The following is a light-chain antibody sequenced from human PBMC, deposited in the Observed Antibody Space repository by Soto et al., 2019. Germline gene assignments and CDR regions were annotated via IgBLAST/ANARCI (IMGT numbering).Light chain of an antibody. CDR3: LQHNAFPLT. CDR1: QSISSW. CDR2: KAS. Sequence: DIQMTHSPSTLSASVGDRVTITFRASQSISSWLAWYQQKPGTAPKLLIYKASSLESGVPSRFSGSGSGTEFTLTISSLQPEDFATYYCLQHNAFPLTFGQGTRLEIK. V-gene: IGKV1-5*03. J-gene: IGKJ5*01.